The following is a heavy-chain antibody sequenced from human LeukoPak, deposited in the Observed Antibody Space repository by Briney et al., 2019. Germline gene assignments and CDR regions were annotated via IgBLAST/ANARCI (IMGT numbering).Heavy chain of an antibody. D-gene: IGHD6-19*01. J-gene: IGHJ6*02. CDR1: GFTFSSYA. Sequence: AGGSLRLSCAASGFTFSSYAMHWVRQAPGKGLEWVAVISYDGSNKYYADSVKGRFTISRDNSKNTLYLQMNSLRAEDTAVYYCARETSGWYGYYYYGMDVWGQGTTVTVSS. CDR3: ARETSGWYGYYYYGMDV. CDR2: ISYDGSNK. V-gene: IGHV3-30-3*01.